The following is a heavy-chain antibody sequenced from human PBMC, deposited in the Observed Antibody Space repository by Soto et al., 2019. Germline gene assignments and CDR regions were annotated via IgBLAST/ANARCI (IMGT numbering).Heavy chain of an antibody. V-gene: IGHV1-69*13. CDR1: GGTFSNYA. CDR3: ARVCSGGSCFDY. D-gene: IGHD2-15*01. CDR2: IIPIFGTA. J-gene: IGHJ4*02. Sequence: SVKVSCKTSGGTFSNYAISWVRQAPGQGLEWMGGIIPIFGTANYAQKFQGRVTITADESTSTAYMELSSLRSEDTAVYYCARVCSGGSCFDYWGQGTLVTVSS.